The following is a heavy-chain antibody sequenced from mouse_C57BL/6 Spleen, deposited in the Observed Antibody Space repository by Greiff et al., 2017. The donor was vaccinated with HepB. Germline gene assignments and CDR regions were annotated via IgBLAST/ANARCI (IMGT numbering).Heavy chain of an antibody. CDR3: ARQTHSDDYPSYWYFDV. V-gene: IGHV1-80*01. CDR1: GYAFSSYW. CDR2: IYPGDGDT. Sequence: QVQLQQSGAELVKPGASVKISCKASGYAFSSYWMNWVKQRPGKGLEWIGQIYPGDGDTNYNGKFKGKATLNADKSSSTAYMQLSSLTSEDSAVYFCARQTHSDDYPSYWYFDVWGTGTTVTVSS. D-gene: IGHD2-4*01. J-gene: IGHJ1*03.